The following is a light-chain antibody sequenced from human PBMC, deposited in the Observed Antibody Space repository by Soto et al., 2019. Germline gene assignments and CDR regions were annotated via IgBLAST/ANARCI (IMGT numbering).Light chain of an antibody. V-gene: IGKV3-11*01. J-gene: IGKJ4*01. CDR2: DAS. CDR1: QSVSSY. CDR3: QPRSNWPLT. Sequence: EIVLTQSPATLSLSPGERATLSCRASQSVSSYLAWYQQKPGQAPRLLIYDASNRATGIPARFSGSGSGTDFTFTISSLEPEDFAVYYCQPRSNWPLTFGGGTKVEIK.